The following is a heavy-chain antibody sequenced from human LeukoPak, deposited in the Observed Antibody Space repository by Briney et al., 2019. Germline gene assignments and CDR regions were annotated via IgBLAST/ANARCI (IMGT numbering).Heavy chain of an antibody. D-gene: IGHD3-10*01. Sequence: GGSLRLSCAASGFTFSNAWMSWVRQAPGKGLEWVGRIKSKTDGGTTDYAAPVKGRFTISRDDSKNTLYLQMDSLKTEDTAVYYCTGNYYGSGSYADFDYWGQGTLVTVSS. V-gene: IGHV3-15*01. CDR1: GFTFSNAW. CDR3: TGNYYGSGSYADFDY. J-gene: IGHJ4*02. CDR2: IKSKTDGGTT.